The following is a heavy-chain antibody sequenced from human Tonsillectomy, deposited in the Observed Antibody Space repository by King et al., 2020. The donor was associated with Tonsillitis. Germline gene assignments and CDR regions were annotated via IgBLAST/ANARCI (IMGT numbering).Heavy chain of an antibody. V-gene: IGHV5-51*03. J-gene: IGHJ4*02. CDR3: ARYLDIVWSGNYLKQPHSDN. CDR2: IYPDDSET. CDR1: GYSFNDHW. D-gene: IGHD3-3*01. Sequence: DVQLVQSGAEVKQWGESLKISCQGFGYSFNDHWIGWVRQMPGKGLEWMGIIYPDDSETRYSPSFQGQVTFSVDKSIRTAYLQWSSLKASDTAMYYCARYLDIVWSGNYLKQPHSDNWGRGTLVTVSS.